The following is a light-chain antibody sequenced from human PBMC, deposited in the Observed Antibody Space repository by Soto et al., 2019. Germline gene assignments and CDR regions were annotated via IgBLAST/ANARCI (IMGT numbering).Light chain of an antibody. V-gene: IGKV3-20*01. CDR3: QQYGSSVTWT. CDR2: AAS. J-gene: IGKJ1*01. Sequence: EVVLTQSPGTVSLSPGERATLSCRASQSITSNYLAWYQQKPGPAPRLLIYAASSRATGIPDRFSGSGSGSYFALSISRLGPEDFAVYSCQQYGSSVTWTFGQGTKVEIK. CDR1: QSITSNY.